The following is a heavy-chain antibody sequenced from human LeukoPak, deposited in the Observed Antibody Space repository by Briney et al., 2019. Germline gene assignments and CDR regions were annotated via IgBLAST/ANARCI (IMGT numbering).Heavy chain of an antibody. V-gene: IGHV1-8*01. CDR2: MNPNNGNT. CDR3: AGTLVLLWFGSYGMDV. CDR1: GYTFTSYD. Sequence: ASVKVSCTASGYTFTSYDINWVRQATGQGLEWMGWMNPNNGNTGYAQKFQGRVTMTRNTSISTAYMELSSLRSEDTAVYYCAGTLVLLWFGSYGMDVWGQGTTVTVSS. J-gene: IGHJ6*02. D-gene: IGHD3-10*01.